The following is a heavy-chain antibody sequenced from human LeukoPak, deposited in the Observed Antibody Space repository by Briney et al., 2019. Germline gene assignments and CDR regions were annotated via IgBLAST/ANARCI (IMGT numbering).Heavy chain of an antibody. Sequence: PSETLSLTCTVSGGSISSGDYYWSWIRQPPGKGLEWIGYIYYSGSTYYNPSLKSRVTISVDTSKNQFSLKLSSVTAADTAVYYCARDSYYESSGYYPADAFDIWGQGTMVTVSS. CDR1: GGSISSGDYY. CDR2: IYYSGST. V-gene: IGHV4-30-4*01. CDR3: ARDSYYESSGYYPADAFDI. D-gene: IGHD3-22*01. J-gene: IGHJ3*02.